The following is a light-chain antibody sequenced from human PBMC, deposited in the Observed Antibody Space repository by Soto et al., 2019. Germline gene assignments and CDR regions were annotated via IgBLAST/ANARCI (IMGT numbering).Light chain of an antibody. Sequence: DLQMTQSPSALSASVGGKITITCRANQSISSWLAWYQQQPGKAPSLPIYRASTLESGVPSRFSGSGSGTEFSLTISGLQPDYFATYYCQQYKTYSFGGGTKVEIK. CDR3: QQYKTYS. CDR1: QSISSW. V-gene: IGKV1-5*03. J-gene: IGKJ4*01. CDR2: RAS.